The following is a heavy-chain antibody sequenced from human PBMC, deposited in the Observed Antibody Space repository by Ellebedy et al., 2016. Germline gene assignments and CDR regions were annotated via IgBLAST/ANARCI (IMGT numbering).Heavy chain of an antibody. Sequence: SETLSLTCTVSGGSISSSSYYWGWIRQPPGKGLEWVGSIYYSGSTYYNPSLKSRVTISVDTSKNQFSLKLSSVTAADTAVYYCARHIKVGTRIDYWGQGTLVTVSS. D-gene: IGHD6-13*01. J-gene: IGHJ4*02. CDR3: ARHIKVGTRIDY. CDR2: IYYSGST. CDR1: GGSISSSSYY. V-gene: IGHV4-39*01.